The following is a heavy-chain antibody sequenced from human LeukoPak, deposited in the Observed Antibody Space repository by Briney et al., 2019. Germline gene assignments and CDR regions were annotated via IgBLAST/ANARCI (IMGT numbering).Heavy chain of an antibody. CDR2: INPNSGGT. D-gene: IGHD5-24*01. V-gene: IGHV1-2*02. Sequence: ASVKVSCKASGYTFTGYYMHWVRQAPGQGLEWMGWINPNSGGTNNAQKFQGRVTMTGDTSISTAYMELSRLGSDDTAVYYCARDPIGDGYNFNWFDPWGQGTQVTVSS. J-gene: IGHJ5*02. CDR1: GYTFTGYY. CDR3: ARDPIGDGYNFNWFDP.